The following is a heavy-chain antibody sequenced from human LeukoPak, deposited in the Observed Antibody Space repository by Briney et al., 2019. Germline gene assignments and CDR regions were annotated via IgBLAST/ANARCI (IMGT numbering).Heavy chain of an antibody. CDR2: IYYSGST. J-gene: IGHJ3*02. D-gene: IGHD3-22*01. Sequence: SETLSLTCTVSGGSISSSSYYWGWIRQPPGKGLEWIGSIYYSGSTYYNPSLKSRVTISVDTSKNQFSLKLSSVTAADTAVFYCARRGYYDSSGRHAFDIWGQGTMVTVSS. CDR1: GGSISSSSYY. CDR3: ARRGYYDSSGRHAFDI. V-gene: IGHV4-39*01.